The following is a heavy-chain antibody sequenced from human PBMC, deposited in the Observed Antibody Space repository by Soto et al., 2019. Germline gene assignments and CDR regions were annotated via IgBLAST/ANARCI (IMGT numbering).Heavy chain of an antibody. CDR2: IYYSGST. Sequence: SETLSLTCTVSGGSISSYYWSWIRQPPGKGLEWIGYIYYSGSTNYNPSLKSRVTISVDTSKNQFSLKLSSVTAADTAVYYCARDRGTNRRNYYYYYMDVWGKGTTVTVSS. CDR1: GGSISSYY. CDR3: ARDRGTNRRNYYYYYMDV. V-gene: IGHV4-59*01. D-gene: IGHD3-16*01. J-gene: IGHJ6*03.